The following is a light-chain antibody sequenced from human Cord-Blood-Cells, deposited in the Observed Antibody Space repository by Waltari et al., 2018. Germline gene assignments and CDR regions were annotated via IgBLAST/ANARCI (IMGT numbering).Light chain of an antibody. Sequence: DIVMSQSSDSLAVSLGERATTNCKSRQSVLYSSNNKNYLAWYQQKPGQPPKLLIYWASTRESGVPDRFSGSGSGTDFTLTISSLQAEDVAVYYCQQYYSTPWTFGQGTKVEIK. CDR2: WAS. J-gene: IGKJ1*01. CDR1: QSVLYSSNNKNY. V-gene: IGKV4-1*01. CDR3: QQYYSTPWT.